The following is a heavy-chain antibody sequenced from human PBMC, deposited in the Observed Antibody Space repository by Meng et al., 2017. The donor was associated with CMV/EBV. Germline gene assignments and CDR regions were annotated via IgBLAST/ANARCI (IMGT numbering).Heavy chain of an antibody. J-gene: IGHJ3*02. V-gene: IGHV4-39*01. Sequence: SETLSLTCTVSGGSISSSSYYWVWIRQPPGKGLEWIGSIYYSGSTYYNPSLKSQVTISVDTSKNQFSLKLSSVTAADTAVYYCARHRQQLILHAFDIWGQGTMVTVSS. CDR3: ARHRQQLILHAFDI. D-gene: IGHD6-13*01. CDR2: IYYSGST. CDR1: GGSISSSSYY.